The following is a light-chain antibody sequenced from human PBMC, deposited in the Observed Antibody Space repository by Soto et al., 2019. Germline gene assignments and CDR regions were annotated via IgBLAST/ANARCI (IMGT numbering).Light chain of an antibody. CDR2: KAS. J-gene: IGKJ1*01. CDR3: QHYNSYSEA. CDR1: LTISSF. V-gene: IGKV1-5*03. Sequence: IPMSQSPSTMCASXGDRVTINCRASLTISSFLAWYQQKPGKAPKVXXSKASTLKSGGPSRFSGSGSGTEFTRTISSLQPEDFATYYGQHYNSYSEAFGQGTKVDIK.